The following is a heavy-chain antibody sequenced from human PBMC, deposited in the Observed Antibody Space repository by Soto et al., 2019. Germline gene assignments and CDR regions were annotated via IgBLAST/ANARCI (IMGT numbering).Heavy chain of an antibody. CDR2: IIPILGIA. CDR3: ARDPSGYDLPAY. V-gene: IGHV1-69*04. CDR1: GYTFTSYT. D-gene: IGHD5-12*01. J-gene: IGHJ4*02. Sequence: QVQLVQSGAEEKKPGASVKVSCKASGYTFTSYTISWVRQAPGQGLEWMGRIIPILGIANYAQKFQGRVTITADKSTSTAYMELSSLRSEDTAVYYCARDPSGYDLPAYWGQGTLVTVSS.